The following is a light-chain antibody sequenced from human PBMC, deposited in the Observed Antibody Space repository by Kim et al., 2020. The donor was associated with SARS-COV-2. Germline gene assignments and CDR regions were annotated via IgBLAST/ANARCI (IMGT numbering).Light chain of an antibody. J-gene: IGLJ2*01. CDR3: QSADSSGTYVV. CDR1: ALPKQY. Sequence: TAQKARITCSGNALPKQYAYWYQQKPGQAPVLVIYKDSERPSGIPERFSGSSSGTTVTLTISGVQAEDEADYYCQSADSSGTYVVFGGGTQLTVL. V-gene: IGLV3-25*03. CDR2: KDS.